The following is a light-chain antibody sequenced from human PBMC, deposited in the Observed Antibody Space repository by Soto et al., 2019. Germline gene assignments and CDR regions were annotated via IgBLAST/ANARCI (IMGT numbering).Light chain of an antibody. Sequence: IVLTHSPTTLSVSPWERATLSFRSSQSVIGKLAWFQQKPGQAHRLLVYGASNRATGIPPRFGGSGSGTDFIPPTTSLQSEEDSVYYCQQYDNRPPVNFGQGTRLEIK. J-gene: IGKJ5*01. CDR1: QSVIGK. V-gene: IGKV3-15*01. CDR3: QQYDNRPPVN. CDR2: GAS.